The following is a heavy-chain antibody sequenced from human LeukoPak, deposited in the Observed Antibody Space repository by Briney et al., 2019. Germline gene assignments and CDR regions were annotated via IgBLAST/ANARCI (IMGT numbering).Heavy chain of an antibody. CDR2: ISWNSGSI. CDR1: GFTFDDYD. CDR3: AREGSSSYIKHSHLYNWFDP. V-gene: IGHV3-9*01. J-gene: IGHJ5*02. Sequence: GRSLRLSCAASGFTFDDYDMHWVRQAPGKGLEWVSGISWNSGSIAYADSVKGRFTISRDNAKNSLYLQMNSLRPEDTALYYCAREGSSSYIKHSHLYNWFDPWGQGTLDTVSS. D-gene: IGHD6-13*01.